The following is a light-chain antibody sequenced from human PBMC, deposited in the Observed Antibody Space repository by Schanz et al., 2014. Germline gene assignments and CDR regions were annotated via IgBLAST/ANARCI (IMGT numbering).Light chain of an antibody. CDR2: GAS. Sequence: EIVLTQSPGTLSLSPGERATLSCRASQTVDSTYLAWYQQKPGQAPRLLIYGASSRATGIPDRFSGSGSGTDFTLTISRLEPEDFAVYYCQQFGISPRTFGQGTKLEIK. CDR1: QTVDSTY. J-gene: IGKJ2*01. V-gene: IGKV3-20*01. CDR3: QQFGISPRT.